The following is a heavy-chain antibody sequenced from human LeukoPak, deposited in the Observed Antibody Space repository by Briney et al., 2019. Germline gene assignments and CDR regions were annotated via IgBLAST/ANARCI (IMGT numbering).Heavy chain of an antibody. D-gene: IGHD6-19*01. Sequence: PGGSLRLSCGASGFTLKTYSTRWVRQAPGKGLEWVSYISTSSSPIYYADSVKDRFTISIDNAKNSLYLQMNSLRAEDTAVYYCAKVAVAGTNWFDPWGQGTLVTVSS. V-gene: IGHV3-48*01. J-gene: IGHJ5*02. CDR3: AKVAVAGTNWFDP. CDR2: ISTSSSPI. CDR1: GFTLKTYS.